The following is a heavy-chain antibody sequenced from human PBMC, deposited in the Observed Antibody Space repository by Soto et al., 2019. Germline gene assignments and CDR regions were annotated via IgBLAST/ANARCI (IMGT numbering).Heavy chain of an antibody. V-gene: IGHV4-31*03. CDR3: ARHAIGSTSETPSVYYYYGMDV. CDR2: IYYSGST. J-gene: IGHJ6*02. D-gene: IGHD2-2*01. CDR1: GGSISSGGYY. Sequence: SETLSLTCTVSGGSISSGGYYWSWIRQHPGKGLEWIGYIYYSGSTYYNPSLKSRVTISVDTSKNQFSLKLSSVTAADTAVYYCARHAIGSTSETPSVYYYYGMDVWGQGTTVTVSS.